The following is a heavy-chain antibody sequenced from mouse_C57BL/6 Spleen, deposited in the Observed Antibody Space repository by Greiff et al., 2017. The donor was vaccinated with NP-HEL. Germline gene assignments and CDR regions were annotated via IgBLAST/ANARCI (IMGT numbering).Heavy chain of an antibody. J-gene: IGHJ3*01. CDR3: ARSSFYYEYSWFAY. Sequence: EVQLVESGGGLVQPGGSLSLSCAASGFTFTDYYMSWVRQPPGKALEWLGFIRNKANGYTTEYSASVKGRFTIYRDNSQSILYLQMNALRAEDSATYYCARSSFYYEYSWFAYWGQGTLVTVSA. CDR2: IRNKANGYTT. CDR1: GFTFTDYY. D-gene: IGHD2-4*01. V-gene: IGHV7-3*01.